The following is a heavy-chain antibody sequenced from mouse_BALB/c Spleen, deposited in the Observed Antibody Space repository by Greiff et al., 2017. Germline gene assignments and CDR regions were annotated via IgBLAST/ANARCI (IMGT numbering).Heavy chain of an antibody. J-gene: IGHJ1*01. CDR1: GFDFSRYW. D-gene: IGHD2-1*01. Sequence: DVQLQESGGGLVQPGGSLKLSCAASGFDFSRYWMSWVRQAPGKGLEWIGEINPDSSTINYTPSLKDKFIISRDNAKNTLYLQMSKVRSEDTALYYCARRDGNYGYWYFDVWGAGTTVTVSS. CDR2: INPDSSTI. V-gene: IGHV4-1*02. CDR3: ARRDGNYGYWYFDV.